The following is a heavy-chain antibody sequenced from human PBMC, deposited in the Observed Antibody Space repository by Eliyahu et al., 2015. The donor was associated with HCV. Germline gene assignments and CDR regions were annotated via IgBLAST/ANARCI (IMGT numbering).Heavy chain of an antibody. D-gene: IGHD1-26*01. CDR1: GFTFXSYG. Sequence: QVQLVESGGGVVQPGRSLRLSCAASGFTFXSYGMPWVRQXPGKGLXWVAVIWYDGSNKYYADSVKGRFTISRDNSKNTLYLQMNSLRAEDTAVYYCARDPALRVKWGVGWFDPWGQGTLVTVSS. V-gene: IGHV3-33*01. CDR3: ARDPALRVKWGVGWFDP. J-gene: IGHJ5*02. CDR2: IWYDGSNK.